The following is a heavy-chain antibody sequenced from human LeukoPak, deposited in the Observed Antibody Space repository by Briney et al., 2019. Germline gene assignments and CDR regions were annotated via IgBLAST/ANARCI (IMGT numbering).Heavy chain of an antibody. CDR2: INPTTGAT. Sequence: GASVKVSCRASGYTFTNYYIHWVRLAPGQGLEWMGWINPTTGATDYKQTFRGRVTLTRDTSITTAYMEITNLTSEDTAVFYCARAGYDSWGQGTLVTVSS. D-gene: IGHD3-22*01. J-gene: IGHJ4*02. CDR3: ARAGYDS. V-gene: IGHV1-2*02. CDR1: GYTFTNYY.